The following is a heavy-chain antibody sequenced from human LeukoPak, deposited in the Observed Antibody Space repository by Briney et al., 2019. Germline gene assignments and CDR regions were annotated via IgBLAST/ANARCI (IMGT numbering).Heavy chain of an antibody. J-gene: IGHJ5*02. CDR1: GYTFTSYD. D-gene: IGHD2-21*01. Sequence: GASVTVSCKASGYTFTSYDINWVRQATGQGLEWMGWMNPNSGNTGYAQKFQGRVTMTRNTSISTAYMELSSLRSEDTAVYYCARGLPLWRNWFDPWGQGTLVTVSS. CDR3: ARGLPLWRNWFDP. CDR2: MNPNSGNT. V-gene: IGHV1-8*01.